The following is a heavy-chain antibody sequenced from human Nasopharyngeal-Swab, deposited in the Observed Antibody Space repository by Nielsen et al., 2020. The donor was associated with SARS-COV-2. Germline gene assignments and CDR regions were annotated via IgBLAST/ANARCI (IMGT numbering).Heavy chain of an antibody. J-gene: IGHJ6*03. D-gene: IGHD2-8*01. CDR2: LSPLVLT. CDR3: ARVLYNYYYYYYMDV. V-gene: IGHV4-38-2*02. Sequence: WIRQPPGKGLEWMGSLSPLVLTSYNPSLKSRVTISVDTSTHQFSLKLSSVTAADTAVYYCARVLYNYYYYYYMDVWGKGTTVTVSS.